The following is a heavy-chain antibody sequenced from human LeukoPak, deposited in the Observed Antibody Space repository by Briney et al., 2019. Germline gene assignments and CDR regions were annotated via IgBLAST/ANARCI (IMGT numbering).Heavy chain of an antibody. J-gene: IGHJ4*02. V-gene: IGHV4-59*01. Sequence: SETLSLTCTVSGGSIISYYWSWIRQPPGKGLEWIGYIYYSGSTNYNPSLKSRVTISVDTSKNQFSLKLSSVTAAGTAVYYCARDSADGNDYWGQGTLVTVSS. CDR2: IYYSGST. CDR1: GGSIISYY. CDR3: ARDSADGNDY. D-gene: IGHD5-24*01.